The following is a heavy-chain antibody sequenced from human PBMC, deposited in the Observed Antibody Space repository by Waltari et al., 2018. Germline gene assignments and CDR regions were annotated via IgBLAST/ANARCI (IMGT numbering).Heavy chain of an antibody. D-gene: IGHD6-19*01. Sequence: QVQLVQSVADVKKPGASVKVSCKASGYTFTSYDINWVRHANGQGLEWMGWMNPNSGNTGYAQKFQGRVTITRNTSISTAYMELSSLRSEDTAVYYCAIKIDSSGWYSAHADYWGQGTLVTVSS. V-gene: IGHV1-8*03. J-gene: IGHJ4*02. CDR1: GYTFTSYD. CDR3: AIKIDSSGWYSAHADY. CDR2: MNPNSGNT.